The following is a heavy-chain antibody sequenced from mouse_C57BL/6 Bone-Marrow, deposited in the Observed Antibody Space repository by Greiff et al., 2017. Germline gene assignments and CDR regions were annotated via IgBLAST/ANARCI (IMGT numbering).Heavy chain of an antibody. CDR1: GYTFTSYW. D-gene: IGHD2-5*01. J-gene: IGHJ3*01. CDR3: ARAYYSNSFAY. V-gene: IGHV1-7*01. Sequence: QVQLQQSGAELAKPGASVTLSCKASGYTFTSYWMHWVKQRPGQGLEWIGYINPSSGYTKYNQKFKDKATLTADKSSSTAYMQLSSLTYEDSAVYDCARAYYSNSFAYWGQGTLVTVSA. CDR2: INPSSGYT.